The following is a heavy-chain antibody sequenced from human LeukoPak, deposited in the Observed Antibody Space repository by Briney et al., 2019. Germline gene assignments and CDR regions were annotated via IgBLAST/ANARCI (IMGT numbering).Heavy chain of an antibody. V-gene: IGHV3-48*01. J-gene: IGHJ3*02. Sequence: GGSLRLSCEASGFSFSSYNMDWVRQAPGKGLEGVSYISWRSSTIHYADSVKGRFTISRDNAKNSLYLQMNSLRAEDTAVYYCARAGCGWVLTPCDAFDIWGQGTMVTVSS. CDR2: ISWRSSTI. CDR3: ARAGCGWVLTPCDAFDI. CDR1: GFSFSSYN. D-gene: IGHD2-15*01.